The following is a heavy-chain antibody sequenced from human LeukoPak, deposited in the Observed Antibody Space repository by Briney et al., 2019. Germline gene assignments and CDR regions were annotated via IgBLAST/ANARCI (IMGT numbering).Heavy chain of an antibody. Sequence: SETLSLTCTVSGYSISGGYYWSWIRQPAGKGLEWIGRIYPSGSTNYNPSLKSRVTMSVDTSKNQFSLKLSSVTAADTAVYYCARWGYYYDRSGYYRTGDFWGQGTLVTVSS. J-gene: IGHJ4*02. CDR1: GYSISGGYY. CDR2: IYPSGST. CDR3: ARWGYYYDRSGYYRTGDF. D-gene: IGHD3-22*01. V-gene: IGHV4-4*07.